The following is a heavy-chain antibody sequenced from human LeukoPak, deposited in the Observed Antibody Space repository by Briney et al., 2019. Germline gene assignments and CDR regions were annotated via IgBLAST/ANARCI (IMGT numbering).Heavy chain of an antibody. CDR3: ARERTVTTFDY. CDR1: GIPLSSYG. V-gene: IGHV3-30*02. J-gene: IGHJ4*02. D-gene: IGHD4-17*01. Sequence: GGSLRLSCAGSGIPLSSYGMHWVRQTPGKGLEWVAFIHYDGSDKYYADSVKGRFTISRDNSKNTLYLQMNSLRAEDTAVYYCARERTVTTFDYWGQGTLVTVSS. CDR2: IHYDGSDK.